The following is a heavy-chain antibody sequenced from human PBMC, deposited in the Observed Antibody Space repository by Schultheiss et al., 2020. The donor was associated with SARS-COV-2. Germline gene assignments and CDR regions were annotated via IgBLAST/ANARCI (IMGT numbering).Heavy chain of an antibody. CDR1: GGSFSSYY. V-gene: IGHV4-59*12. CDR3: ARDRGYSYGRYYYYGMDV. J-gene: IGHJ6*02. CDR2: IYYSGST. Sequence: SETLSLTCTVSGGSFSSYYWSWIRQPPGKGPEWIGYIYYSGSTNYNPSLKSRVTISVDTSKNQFSLKLSSVTAADTAVYYCARDRGYSYGRYYYYGMDVWGQGTTVTVSS. D-gene: IGHD5-18*01.